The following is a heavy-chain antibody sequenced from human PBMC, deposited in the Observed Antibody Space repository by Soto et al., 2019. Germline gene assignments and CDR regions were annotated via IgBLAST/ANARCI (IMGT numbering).Heavy chain of an antibody. CDR1: GYTFSDYY. D-gene: IGHD3-3*01. CDR3: SSHYDMWSGYLSPVDY. CDR2: IDTSSTKI. Sequence: QVQLVESGGDLVKRGGSLRLSCAASGYTFSDYYMSWIRQAPGKGLEWISYIDTSSTKIYYADSVKGRFTISRDNGKHSLYLEMNRLRDEDTAVYYCSSHYDMWSGYLSPVDYWGQGTLITVSS. J-gene: IGHJ4*02. V-gene: IGHV3-11*01.